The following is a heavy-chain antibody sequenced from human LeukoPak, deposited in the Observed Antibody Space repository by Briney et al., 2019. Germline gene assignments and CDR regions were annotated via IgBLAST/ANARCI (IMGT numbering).Heavy chain of an antibody. Sequence: PGGSLRLSCAASGFTLSNHWMTWVRQVPGRGPEWVANVNRDGSETYCLDSVKGRFTISRDNAKNSLYLQMNSLRAEDTALYYCVRNNAMDVWGQGTTVIVSS. CDR3: VRNNAMDV. CDR2: VNRDGSET. D-gene: IGHD2-8*01. J-gene: IGHJ6*02. CDR1: GFTLSNHW. V-gene: IGHV3-7*03.